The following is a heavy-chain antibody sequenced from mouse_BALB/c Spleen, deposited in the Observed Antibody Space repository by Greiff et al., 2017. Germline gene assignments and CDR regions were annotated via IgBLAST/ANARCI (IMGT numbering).Heavy chain of an antibody. J-gene: IGHJ2*01. CDR1: GFTFSSYG. D-gene: IGHD1-1*01. Sequence: EVQRVESGGGLVKPGGSLKLSCAASGFTFSSYGMSWVRQTPDKRLELVATINSNGGSTYYPDSVKGRFTISRDNAKNTLYLQMSSLKSEDTAMYYCARGLLRSDYWGQGTTLTVSS. V-gene: IGHV5-6-3*01. CDR2: INSNGGST. CDR3: ARGLLRSDY.